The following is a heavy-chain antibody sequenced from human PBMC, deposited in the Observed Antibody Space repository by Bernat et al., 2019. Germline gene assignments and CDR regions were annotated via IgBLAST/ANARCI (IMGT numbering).Heavy chain of an antibody. CDR1: GFTFSGSS. Sequence: EVQLVESGGGLVQPGGSLKLSCAASGFTFSGSSMHWVRQASGKGLEWVGRIRSKANRYATAYAASVKGRVTISRDESKNTAYLQMNSLKTADTAVFYCVSEMATTMGARSYGMGVWGQGTTVTVSS. CDR2: IRSKANRYAT. D-gene: IGHD5-18*01. V-gene: IGHV3-73*01. J-gene: IGHJ6*02. CDR3: VSEMATTMGARSYGMGV.